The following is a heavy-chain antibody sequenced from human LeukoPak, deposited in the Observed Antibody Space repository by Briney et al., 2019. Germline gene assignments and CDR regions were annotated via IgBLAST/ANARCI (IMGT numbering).Heavy chain of an antibody. V-gene: IGHV3-33*01. J-gene: IGHJ6*04. CDR3: ARGLGSGSSYYSYYYGLDV. CDR2: IWYDGSNK. CDR1: GFTFSSYG. D-gene: IGHD3-10*01. Sequence: PGRSLRLSCAASGFTFSSYGMHWVRQAPGKGLEWVAVIWYDGSNKYYADSVKGRFTISRDNSKNTLYLQMNSLRAEDTAVYYCARGLGSGSSYYSYYYGLDVWGKGTTVTVSS.